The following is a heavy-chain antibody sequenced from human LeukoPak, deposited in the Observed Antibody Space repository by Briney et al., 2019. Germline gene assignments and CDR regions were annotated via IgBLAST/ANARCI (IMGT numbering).Heavy chain of an antibody. Sequence: PGRSLRLSCAASGFTFSDYYMSWIRQAPGKGLEWVSYISSSGSTIYYADSVNGRFTISRDNAKNSLYLQMNSLRAEDTAVYYCARDLTRFSSSPTSRWGQGTLVTVSS. CDR3: ARDLTRFSSSPTSR. CDR2: ISSSGSTI. J-gene: IGHJ4*02. D-gene: IGHD6-13*01. V-gene: IGHV3-11*01. CDR1: GFTFSDYY.